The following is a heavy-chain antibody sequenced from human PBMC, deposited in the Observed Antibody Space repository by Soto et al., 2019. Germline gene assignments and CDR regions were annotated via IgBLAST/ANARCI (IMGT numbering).Heavy chain of an antibody. CDR3: AKYDSSGYYQMIDAFDI. CDR2: ISGSGGST. V-gene: IGHV3-23*01. CDR1: GFTFNSYA. Sequence: GGSLRLSCSASGFTFNSYAMSWVRQAPGKGLEWVSAISGSGGSTYYADSVKGRFTISRDNSKNTLYLQMNSLRAEDTAVYYCAKYDSSGYYQMIDAFDIWGQGTMVTVSS. D-gene: IGHD3-22*01. J-gene: IGHJ3*02.